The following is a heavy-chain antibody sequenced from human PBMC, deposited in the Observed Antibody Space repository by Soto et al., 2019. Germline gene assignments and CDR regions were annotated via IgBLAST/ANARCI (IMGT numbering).Heavy chain of an antibody. J-gene: IGHJ6*02. CDR3: TTVIFWGYSYGMDV. Sequence: GCLRLTGSASGFTFSNAWMSWVRQAPGKGLEWVGRIKSKTDGGTTDYAAPVKGRFTISRDDSKNTLYLQMNSLKTEDTAVYYSTTVIFWGYSYGMDVWGQGTKVTVYS. V-gene: IGHV3-15*01. D-gene: IGHD3-16*01. CDR1: GFTFSNAW. CDR2: IKSKTDGGTT.